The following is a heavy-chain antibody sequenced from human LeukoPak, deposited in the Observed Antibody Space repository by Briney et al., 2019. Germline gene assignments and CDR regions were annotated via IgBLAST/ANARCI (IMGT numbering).Heavy chain of an antibody. CDR1: GGTFSSYA. V-gene: IGHV1-69*04. Sequence: SVKVSCKASGGTFSSYAISWVRQAPGQGLEWMGRIIPILGIANYAQKFQGRVTMTRDTSTSTVYMELSSLRSEDTAVYYCARVALGGSSYYFYYYMDVWGKGTTVTVSS. CDR3: ARVALGGSSYYFYYYMDV. J-gene: IGHJ6*03. D-gene: IGHD6-13*01. CDR2: IIPILGIA.